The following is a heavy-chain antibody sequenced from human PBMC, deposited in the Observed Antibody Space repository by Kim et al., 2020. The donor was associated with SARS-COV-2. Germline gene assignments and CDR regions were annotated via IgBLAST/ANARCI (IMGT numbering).Heavy chain of an antibody. CDR1: GGSFSGYY. J-gene: IGHJ5*02. D-gene: IGHD3-10*01. Sequence: SETLSLTCAVYGGSFSGYYWSWIRQPPGKGLEWIGEINHSGSTNYNPSLKSRVTISVDTSKNQFSLKLSSVTAADTAVYYCARERRRITMVRTAFLNWFDPWGQGTLVTVSS. CDR3: ARERRRITMVRTAFLNWFDP. V-gene: IGHV4-34*01. CDR2: INHSGST.